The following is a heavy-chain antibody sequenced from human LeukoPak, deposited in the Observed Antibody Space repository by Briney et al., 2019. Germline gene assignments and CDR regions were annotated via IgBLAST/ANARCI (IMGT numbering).Heavy chain of an antibody. CDR1: GGSISSGGYS. CDR3: ARAKYSSSSRLYYYGMDV. CDR2: IYHSGST. Sequence: SQTLSLTCAVSGGSISSGGYSWSWIRQPPGKGLEWIGYIYHSGSTYYNPSLKSRVTISVDRSKNQFSLKLSSVTAADTAVYYCARAKYSSSSRLYYYGMDVWGKGTTVTVSS. J-gene: IGHJ6*04. D-gene: IGHD6-13*01. V-gene: IGHV4-30-2*01.